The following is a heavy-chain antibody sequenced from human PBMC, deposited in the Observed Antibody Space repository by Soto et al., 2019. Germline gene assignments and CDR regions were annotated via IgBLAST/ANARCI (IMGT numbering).Heavy chain of an antibody. J-gene: IGHJ4*02. D-gene: IGHD4-17*01. Sequence: GGSLRLSCAASGFTFSSYAMHWVRQAPGKGLEYVSAISSNGGSTYYANSVKGRFTISRDNSKNTLYLQMGSLRAEDMAVYYCARGSDYGDYPWGPGGSFDYWGQGTLVTVSS. CDR3: ARGSDYGDYPWGPGGSFDY. CDR2: ISSNGGST. V-gene: IGHV3-64*01. CDR1: GFTFSSYA.